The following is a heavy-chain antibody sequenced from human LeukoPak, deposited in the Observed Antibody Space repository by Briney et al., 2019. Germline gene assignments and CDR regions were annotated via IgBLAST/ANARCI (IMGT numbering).Heavy chain of an antibody. CDR3: AKDHYSDYSP. CDR2: MNPYSGDA. V-gene: IGHV1-8*01. Sequence: ASVKVSCKTSGYIFTSYDINWVRQASGQRLEWMGWMNPYSGDAGYAQKFQGRVTMTRNTSTDTAYMELSSLTSEDTAVYYCAKDHYSDYSPWGQGTLVTVSS. J-gene: IGHJ5*02. D-gene: IGHD4-11*01. CDR1: GYIFTSYD.